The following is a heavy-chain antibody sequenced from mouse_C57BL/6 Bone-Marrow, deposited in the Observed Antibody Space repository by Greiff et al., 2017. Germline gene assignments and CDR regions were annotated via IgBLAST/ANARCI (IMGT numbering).Heavy chain of an antibody. Sequence: EVKVEESEGGLVQPGSSMKLSCTASGFTFSDYYMAWVRQVPEKGLEWVANINYDGSSTYYLDSLKSRFIISRDNAKNILYRQMSSLKSEDTATYYCARVRDYSSRDYYAMDYWGQGTSVTVSS. V-gene: IGHV5-16*01. CDR3: ARVRDYSSRDYYAMDY. D-gene: IGHD1-1*01. CDR1: GFTFSDYY. J-gene: IGHJ4*01. CDR2: INYDGSST.